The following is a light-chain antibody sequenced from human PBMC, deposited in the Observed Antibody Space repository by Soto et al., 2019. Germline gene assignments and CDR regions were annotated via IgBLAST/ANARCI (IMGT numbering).Light chain of an antibody. J-gene: IGLJ2*01. Sequence: QSVLTQPASVSGSPGQSITISCTGTSSDIGVYNYVSWYQQHPGKAPKLMIYDVTKRPSGVSNRFSGSKSGNTVSLTISGLQTEDEADYYCTSYRGSGIFEVFGGGTKLTVL. CDR3: TSYRGSGIFEV. CDR1: SSDIGVYNY. V-gene: IGLV2-14*01. CDR2: DVT.